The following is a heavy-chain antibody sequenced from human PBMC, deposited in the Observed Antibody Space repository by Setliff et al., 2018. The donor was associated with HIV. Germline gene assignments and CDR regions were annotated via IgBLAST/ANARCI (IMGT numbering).Heavy chain of an antibody. CDR1: GFSFTNYG. V-gene: IGHV3-23*01. J-gene: IGHJ3*02. D-gene: IGHD7-27*01. Sequence: GGSLRLSCAASGFSFTNYGMTWVRQAPGKGLEWVSGIRDSGVSVYYADSVMGRFTISRDNSKNTLYLQMNSLRVEDTAIYYCARDPHPNGGSEDAFDIWGQGTMVTVSS. CDR2: IRDSGVSV. CDR3: ARDPHPNGGSEDAFDI.